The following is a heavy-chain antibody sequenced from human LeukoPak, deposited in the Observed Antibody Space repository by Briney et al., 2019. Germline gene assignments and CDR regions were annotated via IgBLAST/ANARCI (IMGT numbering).Heavy chain of an antibody. D-gene: IGHD1-20*01. CDR2: IKQDGSEK. Sequence: GGSLRLSCAASGFTFGSYWMSWVRQAPGKGLEWVANIKQDGSEKYYVDSVKGRFTISRDNAKNSLYLQMNSLRAEDTAVYYCARGLTGTRASFVDYWGQGTLVTVSS. CDR3: ARGLTGTRASFVDY. J-gene: IGHJ4*02. V-gene: IGHV3-7*01. CDR1: GFTFGSYW.